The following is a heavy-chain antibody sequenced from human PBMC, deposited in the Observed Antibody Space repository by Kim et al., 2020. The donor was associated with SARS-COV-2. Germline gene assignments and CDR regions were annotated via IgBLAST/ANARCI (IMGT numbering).Heavy chain of an antibody. CDR3: AESVVGDYYFDY. D-gene: IGHD2-15*01. Sequence: SVKVSCKASGGTFSSYAISWVRQAPGQGLEWMGGIIPIFGTANYAQKFQGRVTITADESTSTAYMELSSLRSEDTAVYYCAESVVGDYYFDYWGQGTLVTVSS. V-gene: IGHV1-69*13. CDR2: IIPIFGTA. CDR1: GGTFSSYA. J-gene: IGHJ4*02.